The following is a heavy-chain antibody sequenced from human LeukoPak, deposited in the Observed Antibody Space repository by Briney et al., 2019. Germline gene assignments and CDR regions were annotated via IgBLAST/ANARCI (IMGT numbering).Heavy chain of an antibody. CDR1: GFTFSSYA. J-gene: IGHJ4*02. CDR2: ISSDGGSP. V-gene: IGHV3-64*01. CDR3: AREYCSGGRCQYYFDY. Sequence: GGSLRLSCAASGFTFSSYAMHWVRQAPGKGLEYVSGISSDGGSPFHVNSVKGRFTISRDNSEGTLYLQMGSLRAEDMAVYYCAREYCSGGRCQYYFDYWGQGTLVTVSS. D-gene: IGHD2-15*01.